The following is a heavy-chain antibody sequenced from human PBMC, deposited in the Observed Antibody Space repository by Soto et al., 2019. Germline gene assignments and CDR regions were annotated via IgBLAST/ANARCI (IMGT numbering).Heavy chain of an antibody. J-gene: IGHJ6*02. CDR2: ISYDGSNK. CDR3: ARVIMDV. V-gene: IGHV3-30*03. CDR1: GFTFSSYG. Sequence: GGSLRLSCAASGFTFSSYGMHWVRQAPGKGLEWVAVISYDGSNKYYADSVKGRFTISRDNAKNSLYLQMSSLRDEDTAVYYCARVIMDVWGQGTTVTVSS.